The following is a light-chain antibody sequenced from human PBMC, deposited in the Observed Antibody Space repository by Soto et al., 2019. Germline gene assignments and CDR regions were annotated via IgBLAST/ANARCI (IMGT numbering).Light chain of an antibody. Sequence: DIQMTQSPSFLSASVGDRVTITCRASQAIRNYLNWYQQKPGKAHNLLIFGAKTLQSGVQSRFSGSGYGTDFTLTITTLQPEDVGIYYCEECHAPPLTFGQGTRLEI. J-gene: IGKJ5*01. CDR3: EECHAPPLT. CDR1: QAIRNY. CDR2: GAK. V-gene: IGKV1-39*01.